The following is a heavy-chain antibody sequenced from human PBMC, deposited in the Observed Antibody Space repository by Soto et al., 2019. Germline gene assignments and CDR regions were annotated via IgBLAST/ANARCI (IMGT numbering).Heavy chain of an antibody. J-gene: IGHJ6*03. CDR1: GGSFSGYY. Sequence: PSETLSLTCAVYGGSFSGYYWSWIRQPPGKGLEWIGEINHSGSTNYNPSLKSRVTISVDTSKNQFSLKLSSVTAADTAVYYCERGLMSLITIPYMDVWGKGTTVTVSS. D-gene: IGHD3-3*01. CDR2: INHSGST. CDR3: ERGLMSLITIPYMDV. V-gene: IGHV4-34*01.